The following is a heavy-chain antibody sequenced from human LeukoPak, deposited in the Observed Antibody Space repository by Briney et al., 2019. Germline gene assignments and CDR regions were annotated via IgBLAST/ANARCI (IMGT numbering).Heavy chain of an antibody. Sequence: PGGSLRLSCAASGFTFSNAWMSWVRQAPGKGLEWVGRIKSKTDGGTTDYAAPVKGRFTISRDDSKNTLYLQMNSLKTEETAVYYCTTEKGSSWTGWFDPWGQGTLVTVSS. V-gene: IGHV3-15*01. J-gene: IGHJ5*02. CDR3: TTEKGSSWTGWFDP. CDR1: GFTFSNAW. CDR2: IKSKTDGGTT. D-gene: IGHD6-13*01.